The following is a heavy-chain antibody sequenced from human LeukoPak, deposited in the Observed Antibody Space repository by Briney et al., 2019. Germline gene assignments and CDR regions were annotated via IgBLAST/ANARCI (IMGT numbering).Heavy chain of an antibody. CDR1: GFTFRTHA. D-gene: IGHD4/OR15-4a*01. Sequence: TGGSLRLSCAASGFTFRTHAMNWVRRAPGKGLEWVSGINWNGGSTGYADSVKGRFTISRDNAKNSLYLQMNSLRAEDTAVYYCARGIHRRVPKENFEYWGQGTLVTVSS. CDR2: INWNGGST. J-gene: IGHJ4*02. V-gene: IGHV3-20*04. CDR3: ARGIHRRVPKENFEY.